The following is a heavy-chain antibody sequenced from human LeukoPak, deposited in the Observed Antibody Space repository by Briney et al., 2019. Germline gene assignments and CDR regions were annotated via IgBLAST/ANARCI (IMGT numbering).Heavy chain of an antibody. Sequence: GGSLRLSCAASGFSFSDYYMSWIRQAPGKGLEWVAVISYDGSNKYYADSVKGRFTISRDNSKNTLYLQMNSLRAEDTAVYYCARDLRVYDILTGYYLYWGQGTLVTVSS. V-gene: IGHV3-30-3*01. CDR1: GFSFSDYY. D-gene: IGHD3-9*01. J-gene: IGHJ4*02. CDR2: ISYDGSNK. CDR3: ARDLRVYDILTGYYLY.